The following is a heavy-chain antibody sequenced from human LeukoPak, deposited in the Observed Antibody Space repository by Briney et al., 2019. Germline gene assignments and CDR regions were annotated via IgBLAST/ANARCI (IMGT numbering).Heavy chain of an antibody. CDR2: ITGSGSST. CDR3: AKSRSSGSYCIDY. V-gene: IGHV3-23*01. J-gene: IGHJ4*02. D-gene: IGHD3-10*01. CDR1: GFTFRSYA. Sequence: GGSLRLSCAASGFTFRSYAMRWVRQAPGAGLEWVSAITGSGSSTYYADPVKGRFTISRDNPKNTLSLQMNSLRAEDTAVYYCAKSRSSGSYCIDYWGQGTLVTVSS.